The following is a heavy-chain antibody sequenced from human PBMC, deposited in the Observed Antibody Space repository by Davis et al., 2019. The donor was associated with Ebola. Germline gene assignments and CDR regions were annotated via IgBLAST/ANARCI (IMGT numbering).Heavy chain of an antibody. CDR2: IYYSGST. CDR3: ARIRGLQLWLRIDY. D-gene: IGHD5-18*01. J-gene: IGHJ4*02. CDR1: GGSISSYY. Sequence: SETLSLTCTVSGGSISSYYWSWIRQPPGKGLEWIGYIYYSGSTNYNPSLKSRVTISVDTSKNQFSLKLSSVTAADTAVYYCARIRGLQLWLRIDYWGQGTLVTVSS. V-gene: IGHV4-59*12.